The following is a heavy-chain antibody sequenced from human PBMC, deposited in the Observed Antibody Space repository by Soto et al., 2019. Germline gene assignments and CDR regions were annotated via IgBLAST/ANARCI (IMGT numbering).Heavy chain of an antibody. V-gene: IGHV4-59*01. J-gene: IGHJ6*03. CDR1: GGSISHNY. D-gene: IGHD2-15*01. CDR2: IYYTGST. Sequence: PSEPLSLTCTVSGGSISHNYWSWIRQPPGKGLEWIGYIYYTGSTNYNPSLKSRVTISVEASKNQFSLKLSSVTAADTAIYYCARRIANLYYYMDVWGKGTTVTVSS. CDR3: ARRIANLYYYMDV.